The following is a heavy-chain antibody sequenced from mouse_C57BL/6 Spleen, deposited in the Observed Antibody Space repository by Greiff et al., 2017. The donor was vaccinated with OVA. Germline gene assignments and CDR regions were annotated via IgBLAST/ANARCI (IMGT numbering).Heavy chain of an antibody. CDR3: ARRGYDGSSAHFDY. Sequence: QVQLQQPGAELVKPGASVKLSCKASGYTFTSYWMHWVKQRPGQGLEWIGMIHPNSGSTNYNEKFKSKATLTVDKSSSTAYMQLSSLTSEDSAVYYWARRGYDGSSAHFDYGGQGTTLTVSS. CDR1: GYTFTSYW. J-gene: IGHJ2*01. D-gene: IGHD1-1*01. V-gene: IGHV1-64*01. CDR2: IHPNSGST.